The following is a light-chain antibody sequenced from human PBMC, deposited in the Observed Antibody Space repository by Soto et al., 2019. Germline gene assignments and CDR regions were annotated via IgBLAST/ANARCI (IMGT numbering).Light chain of an antibody. J-gene: IGKJ1*01. CDR2: DAS. CDR1: QGVSNSY. Sequence: EIVLTQSPGTLSLSPGERATLSCRASQGVSNSYLAWYQHKPGQAPRLLIYDASSRATGTPHRFSGSGSGTDFTLTISRLEPEDFAVYYCQQYGRSPGTFGQGTKVDI. CDR3: QQYGRSPGT. V-gene: IGKV3-20*01.